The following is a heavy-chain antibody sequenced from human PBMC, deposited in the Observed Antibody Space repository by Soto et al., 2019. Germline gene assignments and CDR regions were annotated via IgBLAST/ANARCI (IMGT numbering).Heavy chain of an antibody. CDR1: GYIFTSYG. CDR2: ISAHNGNT. Sequence: QAHLVQSGPEVKKPGASVKVSCKGSGYIFTSYGIAWVRQAPGQGLEWMGWISAHNGNTEYAQKFQGRVTVTRDTSPSTAYLELRCLRSDGTALYYCARGRYGDYWGQGALVTVSS. CDR3: ARGRYGDY. D-gene: IGHD4-17*01. J-gene: IGHJ4*02. V-gene: IGHV1-18*01.